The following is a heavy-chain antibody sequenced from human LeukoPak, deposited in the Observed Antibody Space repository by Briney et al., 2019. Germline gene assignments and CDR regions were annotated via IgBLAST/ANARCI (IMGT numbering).Heavy chain of an antibody. Sequence: SVTLSLTCTVSGGSISSSSYYWGWIRQPPGKGLEWIGSIYYSGSTYYNPSLKSRVTISVDTSKNQFSLKLSSVTAADTAVYYCARQTVWFGELGISPFDYWGQGTLVTVSS. CDR1: GGSISSSSYY. CDR3: ARQTVWFGELGISPFDY. V-gene: IGHV4-39*01. D-gene: IGHD3-10*01. CDR2: IYYSGST. J-gene: IGHJ4*02.